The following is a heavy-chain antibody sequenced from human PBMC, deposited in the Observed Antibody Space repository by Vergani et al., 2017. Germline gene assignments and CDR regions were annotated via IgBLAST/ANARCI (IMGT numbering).Heavy chain of an antibody. V-gene: IGHV1-2*02. J-gene: IGHJ4*02. D-gene: IGHD3-10*02. Sequence: QVQLVQSGAEVKKPGASVKVSCKASGYTFTGYYMHWVRQAPGQGLEWMGWINPNSGGTNDAQKFQGRVTMTRDTSSSTAYMELSRLRSDDTAVYYCARDLVFGELSYWGQGTLVTVSS. CDR2: INPNSGGT. CDR1: GYTFTGYY. CDR3: ARDLVFGELSY.